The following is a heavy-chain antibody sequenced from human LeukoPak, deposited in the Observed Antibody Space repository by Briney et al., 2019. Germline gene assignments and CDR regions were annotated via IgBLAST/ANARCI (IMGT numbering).Heavy chain of an antibody. V-gene: IGHV3-74*01. D-gene: IGHD6-13*01. J-gene: IGHJ5*02. Sequence: GGSLRLSCAASGFTFSSYWMHWVRQAPGKGLVWVSRINSDGSSTSYADSVKGRFTIPRDNAKNTLYLQMNSLRAEDTAVYYCAKGGTGYRTIRNWFDPWGQGTLVTVSS. CDR3: AKGGTGYRTIRNWFDP. CDR2: INSDGSST. CDR1: GFTFSSYW.